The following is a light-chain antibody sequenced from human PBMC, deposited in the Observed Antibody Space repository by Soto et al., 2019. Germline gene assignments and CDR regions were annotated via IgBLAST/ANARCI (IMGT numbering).Light chain of an antibody. CDR1: QSVSSN. V-gene: IGKV3-15*01. J-gene: IGKJ1*01. Sequence: EIVMTQSPATLSVSPGERATLSCRASQSVSSNLAWYQQKPGQTPRLLIYGASTRATGIPARFSGSGSGTEFILTISSLQSGDFAVYYCQQYHNWPPGTFGQGTKVEIK. CDR3: QQYHNWPPGT. CDR2: GAS.